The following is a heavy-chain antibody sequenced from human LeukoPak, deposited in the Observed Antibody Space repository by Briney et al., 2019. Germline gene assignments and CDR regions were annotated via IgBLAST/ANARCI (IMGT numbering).Heavy chain of an antibody. CDR2: IYYSGST. CDR3: ARVAVRGVLTDY. Sequence: SETPSLTCTVSGGSISSGGYYWSWIRQHPGKGLEWIGYIYYSGSTYYNPSLKSRVTISVDTSKNQFSLKLSSVTAADTAVYYCARVAVRGVLTDYWGQGTLVTVSS. D-gene: IGHD3-10*01. J-gene: IGHJ4*02. V-gene: IGHV4-31*03. CDR1: GGSISSGGYY.